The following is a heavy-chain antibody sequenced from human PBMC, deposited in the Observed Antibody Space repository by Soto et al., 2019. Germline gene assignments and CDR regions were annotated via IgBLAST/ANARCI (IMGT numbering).Heavy chain of an antibody. CDR1: GFTFSSYG. CDR2: IWYDGSNK. CDR3: ARARGYSGYDFNYYYYGMDV. Sequence: QVQLVESGGGVVQPGRSLRLSCAASGFTFSSYGMHWVRQAPGKGLEWVAVIWYDGSNKYYADSVKGRFTISRDNSKNTLYLQMNSLRAEDTAVYYCARARGYSGYDFNYYYYGMDVWGQGTTVTVSS. D-gene: IGHD5-12*01. V-gene: IGHV3-33*01. J-gene: IGHJ6*02.